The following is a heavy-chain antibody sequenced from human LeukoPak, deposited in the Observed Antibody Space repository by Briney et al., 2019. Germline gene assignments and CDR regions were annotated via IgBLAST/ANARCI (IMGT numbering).Heavy chain of an antibody. J-gene: IGHJ4*02. CDR2: IIPIFGTA. V-gene: IGHV1-69*13. CDR1: GGTFSSYA. Sequence: SVKVSCKASGGTFSSYAISWVRQAPGQGLEWMGGIIPIFGTANYAQKFQGRVTITADESTSTANMELSSLRSEDTAVYYCARGDFWSGYTYYFDYWGQGTLVTVSS. CDR3: ARGDFWSGYTYYFDY. D-gene: IGHD3-3*01.